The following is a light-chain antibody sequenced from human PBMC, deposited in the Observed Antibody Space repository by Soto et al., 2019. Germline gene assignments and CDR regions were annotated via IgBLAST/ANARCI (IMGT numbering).Light chain of an antibody. CDR3: AKWDDSLRVYV. CDR1: NSRSGSNY. J-gene: IGLJ1*01. CDR2: RND. V-gene: IGLV1-47*01. Sequence: QSVLPQPPSASGTPGQRVTISCSTSNSRSGSNYVYWYQQIPGAAPKLLIYRNDQRPSGVPDRFSGSKSGTSASLAISGLRSEDEGDYFCAKWDDSLRVYVFGSGTKLTVL.